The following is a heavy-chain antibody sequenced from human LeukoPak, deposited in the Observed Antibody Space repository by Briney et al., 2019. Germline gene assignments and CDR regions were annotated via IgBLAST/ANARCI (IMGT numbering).Heavy chain of an antibody. D-gene: IGHD3-9*01. V-gene: IGHV1-18*01. CDR1: GYSFAQYG. Sequence: ASVKVSCKASGYSFAQYGITWVRQAPGQGLEWVGWINPYNGNTNHAQKLQGRVTMTTDTSTSTAYMELGTLRSDDTAVYYCARDAYVDYDVLTGYYSDWGQGTLVTVSS. CDR2: INPYNGNT. J-gene: IGHJ4*02. CDR3: ARDAYVDYDVLTGYYSD.